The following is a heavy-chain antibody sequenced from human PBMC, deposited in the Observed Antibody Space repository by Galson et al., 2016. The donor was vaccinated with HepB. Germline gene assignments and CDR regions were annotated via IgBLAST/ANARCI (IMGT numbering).Heavy chain of an antibody. J-gene: IGHJ4*02. CDR3: AKHNLYSSSSVGD. V-gene: IGHV3-11*01. CDR1: GFTFSNYW. CDR2: IGGSGSNT. Sequence: SLRLSCAGSGFTFSNYWMSWVREAPGKGLEWLAYIGGSGSNTYYAESLKGRFTISRDNAKNSLYLQMNNLRADDTAVYFCAKHNLYSSSSVGDWGQGTLVTVSS. D-gene: IGHD6-6*01.